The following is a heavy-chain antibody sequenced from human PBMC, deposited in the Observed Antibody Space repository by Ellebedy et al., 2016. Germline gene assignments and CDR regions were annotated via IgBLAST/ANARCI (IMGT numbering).Heavy chain of an antibody. J-gene: IGHJ4*02. D-gene: IGHD3-10*01. Sequence: GGSLRLSXGVFGFAFSTYAMSWVRQAPGKGLEWVSAVSGSGDTTYYADSVKGRFTISRDNSKNTVYLQMNSLRVEDTAVYYCAEPTYASGNVDYWGQGTLVTVSS. CDR2: VSGSGDTT. CDR3: AEPTYASGNVDY. V-gene: IGHV3-23*01. CDR1: GFAFSTYA.